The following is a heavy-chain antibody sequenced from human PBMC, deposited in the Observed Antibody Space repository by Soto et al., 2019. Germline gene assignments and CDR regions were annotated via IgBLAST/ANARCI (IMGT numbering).Heavy chain of an antibody. D-gene: IGHD4-4*01. V-gene: IGHV4-61*01. Sequence: SETLSLTCTVSGGSVSSGSYYWSWIRQPPGKGLEWIGYIYYSGSTNYNPSLKSRVTISVDTSKNQFSLKLSSVTAADMAVYYCVREGNSGPYYYYGMDVWGQGTTVTVSS. CDR3: VREGNSGPYYYYGMDV. CDR2: IYYSGST. CDR1: GGSVSSGSYY. J-gene: IGHJ6*02.